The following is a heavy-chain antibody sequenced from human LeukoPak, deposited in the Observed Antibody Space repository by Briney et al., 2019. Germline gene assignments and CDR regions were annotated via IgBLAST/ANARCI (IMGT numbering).Heavy chain of an antibody. D-gene: IGHD1-26*01. CDR1: SGSISSSSYY. CDR3: AREDRVGATTGSDH. J-gene: IGHJ4*02. V-gene: IGHV4-39*01. CDR2: IYYNGAT. Sequence: SETLSLTCIVSSGSISSSSYYWGWIRQPPGKGLQWIGTIYYNGATQYNPSLKSRVTISVDTYKNQFSLKLTSVTAADTAVYYCAREDRVGATTGSDHWGQGTLVTVSS.